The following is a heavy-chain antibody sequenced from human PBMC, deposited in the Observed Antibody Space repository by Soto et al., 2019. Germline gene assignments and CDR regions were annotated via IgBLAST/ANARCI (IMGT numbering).Heavy chain of an antibody. J-gene: IGHJ6*02. V-gene: IGHV3-30*18. CDR2: ISYDGSNK. Sequence: GGSLRLSCAASGFNFSSYGMHWVRQAPGKGLEWVTVISYDGSNKYYADSVKGRFTISRDNSKNTLYLQMNSLRAEDTAVYYCAKDLPDIVVVPAAMIYYYYYGMDVWGQGTTVTVSS. D-gene: IGHD2-2*01. CDR3: AKDLPDIVVVPAAMIYYYYYGMDV. CDR1: GFNFSSYG.